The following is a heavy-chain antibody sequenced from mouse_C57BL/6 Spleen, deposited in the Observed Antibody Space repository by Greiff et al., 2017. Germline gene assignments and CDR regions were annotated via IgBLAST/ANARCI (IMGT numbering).Heavy chain of an antibody. J-gene: IGHJ1*03. Sequence: VKLQQSGAELVRPGASVKLSCKASGYTFTDYYINWVKQRPGQGLEWIARIYPGSGNTYYNEKFKGKATLTAEKSSSTAYMQLSSLTSEDSAVYFCAKRVTGAYWYFDVWGTGTTVTVSS. CDR2: IYPGSGNT. V-gene: IGHV1-76*01. D-gene: IGHD4-1*01. CDR3: AKRVTGAYWYFDV. CDR1: GYTFTDYY.